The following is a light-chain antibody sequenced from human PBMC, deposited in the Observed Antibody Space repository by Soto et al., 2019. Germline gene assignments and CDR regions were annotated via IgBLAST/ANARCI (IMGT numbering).Light chain of an antibody. Sequence: EIVLTQSPATLSLSPGERATLSCRASQSVSSYLAWYQQKPGQAPRLLIYDASNRATGIPARFSGSGSGTDFTLTISSLEPEDFXVYXCQQRSNWPPAFGQGTKVEIK. CDR1: QSVSSY. V-gene: IGKV3-11*01. CDR2: DAS. CDR3: QQRSNWPPA. J-gene: IGKJ1*01.